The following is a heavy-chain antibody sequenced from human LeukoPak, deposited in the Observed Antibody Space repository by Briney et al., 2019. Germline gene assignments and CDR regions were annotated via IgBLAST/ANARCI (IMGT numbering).Heavy chain of an antibody. CDR2: ISGTGDSA. D-gene: IGHD6-19*01. CDR1: RFTFSNYW. J-gene: IGHJ4*02. CDR3: AKRAPYSSGWKPFDY. Sequence: PGGSLRLSCVASRFTFSNYWMSWVRQAPGKGLEWVSTISGTGDSAYYADSVKGRFSISRDNSKNTLYLQMHSLRAEDTAVYYCAKRAPYSSGWKPFDYWGQGTLVTVSS. V-gene: IGHV3-23*01.